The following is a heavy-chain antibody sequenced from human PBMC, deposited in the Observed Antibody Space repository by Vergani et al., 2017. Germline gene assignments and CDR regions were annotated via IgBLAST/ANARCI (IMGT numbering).Heavy chain of an antibody. CDR3: ATPQTVTTGGMEV. V-gene: IGHV1-69-2*01. CDR1: GYTFTDHY. J-gene: IGHJ6*02. CDR2: VDPEDGET. Sequence: VQLVQSGAEVKKPGATMKISCKVSGYTFTDHYMHWVKQAPGKGLEWMGLVDPEDGETIYAKKFKGRVTIAADTSTDTAHLELSSLRSEDTAVYYCATPQTVTTGGMEVWGQGTTVIVSS. D-gene: IGHD4-17*01.